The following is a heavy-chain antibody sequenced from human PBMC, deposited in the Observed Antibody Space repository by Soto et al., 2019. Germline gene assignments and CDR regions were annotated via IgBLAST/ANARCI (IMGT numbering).Heavy chain of an antibody. J-gene: IGHJ4*02. Sequence: PGGSLRLSCAASGFTFSSYWMSWVRQAPGKGLEWVANIKQDGSEKYYVDSVKGRFTISRDNAKNSLYLQMNSLRAEDTAVYYCARDYDILTGYYTYFDYWGQGTLVTVSS. CDR1: GFTFSSYW. CDR2: IKQDGSEK. V-gene: IGHV3-7*04. CDR3: ARDYDILTGYYTYFDY. D-gene: IGHD3-9*01.